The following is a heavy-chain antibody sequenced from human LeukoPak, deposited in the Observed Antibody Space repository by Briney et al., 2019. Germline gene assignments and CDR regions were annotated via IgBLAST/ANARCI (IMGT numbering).Heavy chain of an antibody. CDR1: GFTFDDYG. V-gene: IGHV3-20*04. Sequence: GGSLRLSCAASGFTFDDYGMSWVRQAPGKGLEWVSGINWNGGSTGYADSVKGRFTISRDNAKNSMYLQMNSLRAEDTALYYCAGASSSALLYYYYYYMEVWGKGTMVTVSS. CDR3: AGASSSALLYYYYYYMEV. J-gene: IGHJ6*03. CDR2: INWNGGST. D-gene: IGHD6-13*01.